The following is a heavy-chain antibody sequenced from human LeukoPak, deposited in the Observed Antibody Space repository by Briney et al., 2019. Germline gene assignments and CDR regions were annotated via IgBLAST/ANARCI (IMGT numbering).Heavy chain of an antibody. CDR3: ARDSEPDFWSGYYCLDY. J-gene: IGHJ4*02. CDR2: ISGGGGST. CDR1: GFIFNNYA. Sequence: GGSLRLSCAASGFIFNNYAMSWVRQAPGKGLEWVSAISGGGGSTYYADSVKGRFTISRDNAKNSLYLQMNSLRAEDTAVYYCARDSEPDFWSGYYCLDYWGQGTLVTVSS. V-gene: IGHV3-23*01. D-gene: IGHD3-3*01.